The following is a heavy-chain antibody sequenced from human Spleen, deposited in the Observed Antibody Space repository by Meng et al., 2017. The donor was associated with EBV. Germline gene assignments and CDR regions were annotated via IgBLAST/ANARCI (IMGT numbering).Heavy chain of an antibody. Sequence: VELVRAGAEWKKPGSSVKVSWKASGGTFRRSTISWVRQAPGQGLEWMGGITPLFGLTNYEQKFQGRVTITADESTTTAYMDLSSLRSEDTAVYYCANSGIAAALEYFRHWGQGTLVTVSS. D-gene: IGHD6-13*01. J-gene: IGHJ1*01. CDR2: ITPLFGLT. CDR1: GGTFRRST. V-gene: IGHV1-69*01. CDR3: ANSGIAAALEYFRH.